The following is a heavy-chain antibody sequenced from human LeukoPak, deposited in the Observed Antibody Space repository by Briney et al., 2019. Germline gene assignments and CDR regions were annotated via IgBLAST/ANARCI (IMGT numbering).Heavy chain of an antibody. D-gene: IGHD2-2*01. CDR1: GFTFSNYW. CDR3: ARDRYCSSTSCHYYYYYYMDV. CDR2: IKQDGSEK. V-gene: IGHV3-7*01. Sequence: GGSLRLSCAASGFTFSNYWMSWVRQAPGKGLEWVANIKQDGSEKYYVDSVKGRFTISRDNAKNSLYLQMNSLRAEDTAVYYCARDRYCSSTSCHYYYYYYMDVWAKGPRSPSP. J-gene: IGHJ6*03.